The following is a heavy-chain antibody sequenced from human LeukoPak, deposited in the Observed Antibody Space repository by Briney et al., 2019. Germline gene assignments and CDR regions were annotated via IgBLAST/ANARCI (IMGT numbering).Heavy chain of an antibody. CDR2: ISYDGSNK. Sequence: GGSLRLSCAASGFTLNSYGMHWVRQTPGKGLEWVAVISYDGSNKYYADSVKGRFIISRDNSMNTLYLQMNSLRPEDTAVYYCAKDNTRYYYYMDVWGKGTTVTVSS. CDR1: GFTLNSYG. D-gene: IGHD2-2*01. J-gene: IGHJ6*03. V-gene: IGHV3-30*18. CDR3: AKDNTRYYYYMDV.